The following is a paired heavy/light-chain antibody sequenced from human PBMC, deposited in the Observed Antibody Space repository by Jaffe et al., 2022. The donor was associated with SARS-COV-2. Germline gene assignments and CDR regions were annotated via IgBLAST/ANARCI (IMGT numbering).Light chain of an antibody. CDR2: AAS. CDR1: QSITSY. J-gene: IGKJ2*01. CDR3: QQTYSTPQT. Sequence: DIQMTQSPSALSASVGDRVTISCRASQSITSYLNWYQQKPGKAPKLLIYAASNLQSGVPSRFSGSGSGTDFTLTISSLQPEDFATYYCQQTYSTPQTFGQGTKLEIK. V-gene: IGKV1-39*01.
Heavy chain of an antibody. CDR1: GGSISSGVYY. CDR2: IYYSGST. CDR3: ARGRVVVAATGQGYGMDV. J-gene: IGHJ6*02. V-gene: IGHV4-31*03. Sequence: QVQLQESGPGLVKPSQTLSLTCSVSGGSISSGVYYWSWIRQHPEKGLEWLGFIYYSGSTHYNPSLKSRGTISIDTPKNQFSLRLTSVTAADTAVYYCARGRVVVAATGQGYGMDVWGQGTTVTVSS. D-gene: IGHD1-26*01.